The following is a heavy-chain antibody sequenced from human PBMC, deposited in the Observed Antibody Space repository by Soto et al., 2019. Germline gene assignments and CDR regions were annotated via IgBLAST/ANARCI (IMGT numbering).Heavy chain of an antibody. J-gene: IGHJ4*02. V-gene: IGHV3-74*01. CDR2: IKYDATST. Sequence: PGGSLRLSCAASGFTFNNYWIHWVRQAPGKGLVWVSRIKYDATSTNYADSVKGRFSISRDNAKNTVYLRMSSLRGDDTAVYYCARGALGSYYFDYWGQGTLVTVSS. CDR1: GFTFNNYW. CDR3: ARGALGSYYFDY. D-gene: IGHD3-16*01.